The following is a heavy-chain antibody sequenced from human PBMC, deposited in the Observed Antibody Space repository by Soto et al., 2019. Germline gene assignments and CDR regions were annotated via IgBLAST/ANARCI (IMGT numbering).Heavy chain of an antibody. CDR3: SRGYDFWSGYYSPAYYYYGMDV. CDR1: GGTFSSYA. CDR2: IIPIFGTA. V-gene: IGHV1-69*13. D-gene: IGHD3-3*01. J-gene: IGHJ6*02. Sequence: SVKVSCKASGGTFSSYAISWVRQAPGQGLEWMGGIIPIFGTANYAQKFQGRVTITADESTSTAYMELSSLRSEDTAVYYCSRGYDFWSGYYSPAYYYYGMDVWGQGTTVTVSS.